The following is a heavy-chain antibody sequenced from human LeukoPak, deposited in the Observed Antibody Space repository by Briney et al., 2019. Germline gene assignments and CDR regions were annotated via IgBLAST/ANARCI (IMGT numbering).Heavy chain of an antibody. CDR2: ISSSSSNI. CDR1: GFTFSSYS. CDR3: AREFIVGAAFDY. Sequence: GGSLRLSCAASGFTFSSYSMNWVRQAPGKGLAWVLYISSSSSNIYYADSVKGRFTISRDNAKNSLYLQMNSLRAEDTAVYYCAREFIVGAAFDYWGQGTLVTVSS. V-gene: IGHV3-48*01. D-gene: IGHD1-26*01. J-gene: IGHJ4*02.